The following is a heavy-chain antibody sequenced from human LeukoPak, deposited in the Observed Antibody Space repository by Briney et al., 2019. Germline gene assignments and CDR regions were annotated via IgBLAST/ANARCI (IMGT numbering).Heavy chain of an antibody. V-gene: IGHV4-59*08. J-gene: IGHJ4*02. CDR2: IYDSGGT. CDR3: ARHDSDDYYFEY. D-gene: IGHD1-1*01. CDR1: GGSIRNYC. Sequence: SETLSLTCTVSGGSIRNYCWSWIRQPPGEGLERIGCIYDSGGTNYNPSLKSRVTILVDTSKKQFSLKLSSVTATDTAVYYCARHDSDDYYFEYWGQGALVTVSS.